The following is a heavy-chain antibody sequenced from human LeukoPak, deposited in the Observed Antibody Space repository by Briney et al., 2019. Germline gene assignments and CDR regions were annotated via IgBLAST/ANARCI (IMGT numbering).Heavy chain of an antibody. CDR2: INPNSGGT. Sequence: ASVKVSCKASGYTFTGYYMHWVRQAPGQGLEWMGWINPNSGGTNYAQKFQGWVTMTRDTSISTAYMELSSLRSEDTAVYYCARGLVPAAILGGSGYYFDYWGQGTLVTVSS. V-gene: IGHV1-2*04. D-gene: IGHD2-2*02. J-gene: IGHJ4*02. CDR3: ARGLVPAAILGGSGYYFDY. CDR1: GYTFTGYY.